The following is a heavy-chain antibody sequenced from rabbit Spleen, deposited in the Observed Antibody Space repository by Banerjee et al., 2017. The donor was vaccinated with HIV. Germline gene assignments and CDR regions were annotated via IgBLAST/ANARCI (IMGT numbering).Heavy chain of an antibody. CDR1: GVSFSFNSY. Sequence: QSLEESGGDLVKPGASLTLTCTASGVSFSFNSYMCWVRQAPGKGLEWIACIDSSSSDFTYFASWAKGRFTISKTSSTTVTLQMTSLTAADTATYFCARDSGSSFSSYGMDLWGPGTLVPVS. CDR3: ARDSGSSFSSYGMDL. J-gene: IGHJ6*01. CDR2: IDSSSSDFT. D-gene: IGHD8-1*01. V-gene: IGHV1S40*01.